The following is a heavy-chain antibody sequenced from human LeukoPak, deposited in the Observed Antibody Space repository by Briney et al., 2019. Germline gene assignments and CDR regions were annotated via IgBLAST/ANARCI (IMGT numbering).Heavy chain of an antibody. D-gene: IGHD4-17*01. CDR3: ASRTTVTDADGFDI. Sequence: GGSLRLSCAASEFTVNSNYMIWVRQAPGKGLEWVSLIYSGGSTYNADSVKDRFTISRDNSKNPVYLQMNSLRAEDTAVYYCASRTTVTDADGFDIWGQGTMVTVSS. CDR1: EFTVNSNY. V-gene: IGHV3-66*01. J-gene: IGHJ3*02. CDR2: IYSGGST.